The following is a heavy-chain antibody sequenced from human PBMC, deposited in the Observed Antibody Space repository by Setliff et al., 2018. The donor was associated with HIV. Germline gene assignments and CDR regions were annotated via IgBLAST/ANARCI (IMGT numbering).Heavy chain of an antibody. CDR2: ISQTGST. V-gene: IGHV4-34*01. CDR3: ARVGDFYDTSGYYSVLDAFDI. J-gene: IGHJ3*02. CDR1: GASFGGYY. Sequence: SETLSLTCAVYGASFGGYYWSWIRQTPRKGLEWIGHISQTGSTTYNTALRSRVTISLDTSKNQFSLKLSSVTAADTAVYYCARVGDFYDTSGYYSVLDAFDIWGQGTMVTVSS. D-gene: IGHD3-22*01.